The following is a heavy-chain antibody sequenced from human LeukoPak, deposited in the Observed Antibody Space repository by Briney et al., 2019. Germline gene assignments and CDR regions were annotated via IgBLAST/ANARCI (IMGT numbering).Heavy chain of an antibody. Sequence: ASVKVSCKASGGTFSSYAINWVRQATGQGLEWMGWINPNSGDTNYAQKFQGRVTMTRDTSISTAYMELSSLRSDDTAVYSCARVQVGAPDAFDIWGQGTMVTVSS. CDR3: ARVQVGAPDAFDI. J-gene: IGHJ3*02. CDR1: GGTFSSYA. V-gene: IGHV1-2*02. D-gene: IGHD1-26*01. CDR2: INPNSGDT.